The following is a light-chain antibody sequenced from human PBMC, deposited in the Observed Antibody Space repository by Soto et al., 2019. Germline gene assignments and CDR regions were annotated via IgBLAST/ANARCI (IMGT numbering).Light chain of an antibody. CDR1: QTIIIH. Sequence: DIQMTQSPSSLSASVGDRVIITCRASQTIIIHLNWYQQKPGKAPNLLVYAAPSLQSGVPSRFTGSGSGTDFTLTISSLQPEDFATYFCRQSYTTPITFGQGTRLEI. CDR3: RQSYTTPIT. J-gene: IGKJ5*01. V-gene: IGKV1-39*01. CDR2: AAP.